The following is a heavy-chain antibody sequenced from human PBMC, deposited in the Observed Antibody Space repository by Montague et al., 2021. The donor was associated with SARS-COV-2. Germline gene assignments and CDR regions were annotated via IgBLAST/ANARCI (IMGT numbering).Heavy chain of an antibody. D-gene: IGHD6-13*01. Sequence: SLRLSCAASGFTFSSYAMSWVRQAPGKGLEWVSVIHNGDGNTYHGDSVKGRFTISRDNPKNTLYLQMNSLRAEDTAVYYCAKAYSSSWWNWFDPWGQGTLVTVSS. CDR3: AKAYSSSWWNWFDP. J-gene: IGHJ5*02. CDR1: GFTFSSYA. V-gene: IGHV3-23*03. CDR2: IHNGDGNT.